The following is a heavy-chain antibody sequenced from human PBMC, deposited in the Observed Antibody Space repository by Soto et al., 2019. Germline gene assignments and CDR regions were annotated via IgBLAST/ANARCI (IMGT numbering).Heavy chain of an antibody. CDR1: GYTFTSYD. CDR2: ISAYNGNT. CDR3: ARDSRIAVAGPSYYGMDV. Sequence: ASVKVSCKASGYTFTSYDINWVRQATGQGLEWMGWISAYNGNTNYAQKLQGRVTMTTDTSTSAAYMELRSLRSDDTAVYYCARDSRIAVAGPSYYGMDVWGQGTTVTAP. D-gene: IGHD6-19*01. J-gene: IGHJ6*02. V-gene: IGHV1-18*01.